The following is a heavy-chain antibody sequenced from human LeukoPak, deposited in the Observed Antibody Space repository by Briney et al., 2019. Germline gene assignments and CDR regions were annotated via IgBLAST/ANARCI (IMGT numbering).Heavy chain of an antibody. V-gene: IGHV3-48*04. CDR3: ARISSLAVAGIN. D-gene: IGHD6-19*01. J-gene: IGHJ4*02. CDR1: GFTFRSYW. CDR2: ISSSGSTI. Sequence: GGSLRLSCAASGFTFRSYWMHWVRQAPGKGLEWVSYISSSGSTIYYADSVKGRFTISRDNAKNSLYLQMNSLRAEDTAVYYCARISSLAVAGINWGQGTLVTVSS.